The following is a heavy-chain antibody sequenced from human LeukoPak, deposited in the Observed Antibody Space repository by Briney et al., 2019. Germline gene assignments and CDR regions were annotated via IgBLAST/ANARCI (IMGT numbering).Heavy chain of an antibody. J-gene: IGHJ4*02. CDR3: ARVSDYGDSSHYFDY. V-gene: IGHV3-11*04. CDR1: GFIFSDYY. CDR2: MSSSGSTI. D-gene: IGHD4-17*01. Sequence: GGSLRLSCAASGFIFSDYYMSWIRQAPGKGLEWVSYMSSSGSTIYYADSVKGRFTISRDNAKNSLYLQMNSLRAEDTAVYYCARVSDYGDSSHYFDYWGQGTLVTVSP.